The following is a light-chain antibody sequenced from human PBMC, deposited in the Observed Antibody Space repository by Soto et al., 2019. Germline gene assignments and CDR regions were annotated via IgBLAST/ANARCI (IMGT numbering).Light chain of an antibody. Sequence: SITASCTGTSSGVDAYKYVPWDQQHPAKVPKLTIFEVTNRPSRVSYRFSGSTCANTASLTISGLQAEDASDYLCNSCIRKVFSIFAGGTKLTVL. CDR2: EVT. J-gene: IGLJ2*01. CDR1: SSGVDAYKY. V-gene: IGLV2-14*01. CDR3: NSCIRKVFSI.